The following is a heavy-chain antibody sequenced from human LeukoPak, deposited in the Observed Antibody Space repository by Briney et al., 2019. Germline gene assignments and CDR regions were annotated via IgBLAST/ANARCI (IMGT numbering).Heavy chain of an antibody. CDR3: ARGGRSSWFRPALYYYYYMDV. CDR1: GYTFTSYD. D-gene: IGHD6-13*01. V-gene: IGHV1-8*01. Sequence: ASVKVSCKASGYTFTSYDINWVRQATGQGLEWMGWTNPNSGNTGYAQKFQGRVTMTRNTSISTAYMELSSLRSEDTAVYYCARGGRSSWFRPALYYYYYMDVWGKGTTVTVSS. J-gene: IGHJ6*03. CDR2: TNPNSGNT.